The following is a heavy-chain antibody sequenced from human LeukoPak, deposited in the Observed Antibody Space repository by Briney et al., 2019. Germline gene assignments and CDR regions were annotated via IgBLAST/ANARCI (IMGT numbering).Heavy chain of an antibody. CDR3: VRELPPVVQYYFDY. CDR2: IWYDGSNK. J-gene: IGHJ4*02. Sequence: GGSLRLSCAASGFTFSDYGMHWVRQAPGKGLEWVAVIWYDGSNKYYADSVKGRFTISRDNSRNTLYLQMNSLRAEDTAVYYCVRELPPVVQYYFDYWGPGPLVTVSS. V-gene: IGHV3-33*01. CDR1: GFTFSDYG. D-gene: IGHD3-22*01.